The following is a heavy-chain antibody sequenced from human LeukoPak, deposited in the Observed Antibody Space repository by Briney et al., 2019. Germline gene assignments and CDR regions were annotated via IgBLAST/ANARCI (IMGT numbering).Heavy chain of an antibody. CDR2: ISTYNGNT. Sequence: ASVKVSCKASGYTFTSHGISWVRQAPGQGLEWMGWISTYNGNTNYAQKLQGRVSMTTDTSTSTAYMDLRSLRSDDTAVYYCARGSPGAWFGELLYRYYYYYYMDVWGKGTTVTVSS. D-gene: IGHD3-10*01. CDR3: ARGSPGAWFGELLYRYYYYYYMDV. J-gene: IGHJ6*03. V-gene: IGHV1-18*01. CDR1: GYTFTSHG.